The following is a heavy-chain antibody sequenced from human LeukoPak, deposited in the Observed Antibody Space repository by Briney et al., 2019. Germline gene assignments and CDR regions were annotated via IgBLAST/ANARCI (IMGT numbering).Heavy chain of an antibody. Sequence: PSETLSLTCTVSGGSISSGSYNWSWIRQPAGKGLEWIGRIYTSGSTNYNPSLKSRVTISVDTSKNQFSLKLSSVTAADTAVYYCALTRRSHYIHTDFDYWGQGTLVTVSS. CDR2: IYTSGST. CDR1: GGSISSGSYN. CDR3: ALTRRSHYIHTDFDY. J-gene: IGHJ4*02. D-gene: IGHD2-15*01. V-gene: IGHV4-61*02.